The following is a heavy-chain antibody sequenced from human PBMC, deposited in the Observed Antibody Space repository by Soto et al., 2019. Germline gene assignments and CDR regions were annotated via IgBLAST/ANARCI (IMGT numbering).Heavy chain of an antibody. J-gene: IGHJ4*02. D-gene: IGHD6-19*01. CDR1: GFTFNDYA. CDR3: ARATGWYSLCDF. CDR2: ISWNSGSI. V-gene: IGHV3-9*01. Sequence: EVQLVESGGGLVQPGRSLRLSCAASGFTFNDYAMHWVRQAPGKGLEWVSGISWNSGSINYADSVKGRFTISRDNANSSLFLQMNSLRAEDTALYYCARATGWYSLCDFWGQGTLVTVSS.